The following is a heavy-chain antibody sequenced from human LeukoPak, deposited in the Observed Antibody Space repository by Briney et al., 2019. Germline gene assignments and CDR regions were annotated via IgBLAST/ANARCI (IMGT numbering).Heavy chain of an antibody. V-gene: IGHV2-5*02. CDR2: IYWDDDK. J-gene: IGHJ4*02. CDR1: GFSLSTSGVG. Sequence: SGPTLVKPTQTLTLTCTFSGFSLSTSGVGVGWIRQPPGKALEWLALIYWDDDKRYSPSLKSRLTITKDTSKNQVVLTMTNMDPVDTATYYCAHSSDLDQLPQYYFDYWGQGTLVTVSS. D-gene: IGHD2-2*01. CDR3: AHSSDLDQLPQYYFDY.